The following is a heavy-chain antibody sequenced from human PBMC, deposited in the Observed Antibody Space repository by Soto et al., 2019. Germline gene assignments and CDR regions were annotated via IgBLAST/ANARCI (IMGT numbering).Heavy chain of an antibody. CDR2: IYHSGST. J-gene: IGHJ4*02. D-gene: IGHD2-2*01. Sequence: NPSETLSLTCGVSGYSISSGYYWGWIRQPPGKGLEWIGSIYHSGSTHHNPSLKSRVTISADTSKNQFSLKLSSVTAADTAVYYCARVFGSSSSYDYWGQGTLVTVSS. CDR1: GYSISSGYY. CDR3: ARVFGSSSSYDY. V-gene: IGHV4-38-2*01.